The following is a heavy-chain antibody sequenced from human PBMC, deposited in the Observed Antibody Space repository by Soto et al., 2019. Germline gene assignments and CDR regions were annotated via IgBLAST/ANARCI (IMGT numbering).Heavy chain of an antibody. J-gene: IGHJ3*01. CDR3: XXDXGYPDSFDV. CDR1: GYTFSPFW. V-gene: IGHV3-74*01. Sequence: EVQLVESGGGLVQPGESLRLSCAASGYTFSPFWMHWVRQAPGKGLVWVSHINSDGSTIIYADSVKGRFTISRDNAKXXXFXQXXXXXXEDTAVYYCXXDXGYPDSFDVWGRGTMVTVSS. D-gene: IGHD3-16*02. CDR2: INSDGSTI.